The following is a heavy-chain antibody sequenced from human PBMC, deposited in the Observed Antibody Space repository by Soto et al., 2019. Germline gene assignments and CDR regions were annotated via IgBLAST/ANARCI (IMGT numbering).Heavy chain of an antibody. CDR3: ARDLVVWNRFDP. CDR1: GFTFSSYS. J-gene: IGHJ5*02. CDR2: ISSSSSTI. D-gene: IGHD3-16*01. Sequence: EVQLVESGGGLVQPGGSLRLSCAASGFTFSSYSMNWVRQAPGKGLEWVSYISSSSSTIYYADSVKGRFTISRDNAKNSLYLQRNSLRDEDTAVYYGARDLVVWNRFDPWGQGTLFTVSS. V-gene: IGHV3-48*02.